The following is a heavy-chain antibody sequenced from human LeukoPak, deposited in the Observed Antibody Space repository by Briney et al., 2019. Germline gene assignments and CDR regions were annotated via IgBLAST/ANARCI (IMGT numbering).Heavy chain of an antibody. CDR3: AKAPTVVTPFDY. V-gene: IGHV3-23*01. CDR2: ISGSGGST. D-gene: IGHD4-23*01. Sequence: GGSLRLSCAASGFIFSTYWMSWVRQAPGKGLEWVSAISGSGGSTYYADSVKGRFTISRDNSKNTLYLQMNSLRAEDTAVYYCAKAPTVVTPFDYWGQGTLVTVSS. CDR1: GFIFSTYW. J-gene: IGHJ4*02.